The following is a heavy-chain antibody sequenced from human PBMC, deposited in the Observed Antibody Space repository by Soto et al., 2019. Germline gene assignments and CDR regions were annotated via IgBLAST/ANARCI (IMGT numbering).Heavy chain of an antibody. CDR3: AKERATTTAFDY. V-gene: IGHV3-23*01. Sequence: VGSLRLSWAASGFTFSRDGMSWVRQAPGKGLEWVSLITDNGGSTYYADSVKGRFTISRDNTKNTLFLQMNSLRAEDTAVYYCAKERATTTAFDYWGQGALVTVSS. CDR1: GFTFSRDG. CDR2: ITDNGGST. J-gene: IGHJ4*02. D-gene: IGHD4-17*01.